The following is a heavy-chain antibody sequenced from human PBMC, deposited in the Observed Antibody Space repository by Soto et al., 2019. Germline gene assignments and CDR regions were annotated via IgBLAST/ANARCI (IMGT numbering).Heavy chain of an antibody. Sequence: RRLSCAASGFTFSDYYMSWIRQAPGKGLEWVANIKQDGIEKYYVDSVRGRFTISRDNAKNSLYLQMISLRAEDTAVYYCARHRAEDSSITRYFDYWGQGILVTVSS. J-gene: IGHJ4*02. V-gene: IGHV3-7*01. D-gene: IGHD2-15*01. CDR1: GFTFSDYY. CDR3: ARHRAEDSSITRYFDY. CDR2: IKQDGIEK.